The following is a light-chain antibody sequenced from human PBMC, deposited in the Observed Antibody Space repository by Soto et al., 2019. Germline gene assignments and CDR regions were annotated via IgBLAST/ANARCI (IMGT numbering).Light chain of an antibody. Sequence: DIQMTQSLSTLSASVGDRVTITCRASQSSSSWLAWYQQKPGKAPKLLIYDASSLESGVPSRFSGSGSGTEFTLTISSLQPDDFATYYCQQYNSYSQTFGQGTKV. V-gene: IGKV1-5*01. CDR2: DAS. CDR1: QSSSSW. CDR3: QQYNSYSQT. J-gene: IGKJ1*01.